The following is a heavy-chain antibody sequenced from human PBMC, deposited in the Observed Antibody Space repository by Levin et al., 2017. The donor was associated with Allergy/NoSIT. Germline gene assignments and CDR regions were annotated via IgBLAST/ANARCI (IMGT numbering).Heavy chain of an antibody. Sequence: SETLSLTCTVSGGSISSYYWSWIRQPPGKGLEWIGYIYYSGSTNYNPSLKSRVTISVDTSKNQFSLKLSSVTAADTAVYYCARAEYDSSGHYDGWYFDLWGRGTLVTVSS. CDR1: GGSISSYY. V-gene: IGHV4-59*01. J-gene: IGHJ2*01. D-gene: IGHD3-22*01. CDR2: IYYSGST. CDR3: ARAEYDSSGHYDGWYFDL.